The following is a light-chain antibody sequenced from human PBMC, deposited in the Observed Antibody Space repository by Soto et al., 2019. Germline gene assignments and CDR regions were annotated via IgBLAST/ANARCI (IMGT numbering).Light chain of an antibody. CDR1: QGISSY. V-gene: IGKV1-8*01. CDR3: QQHYSYPLT. Sequence: AIRMTQSPSSFSASTGDRVTITCRASQGISSYLAWYQQKPGKAPNLLIYAAAILHSGVPSRFSGSGSGTDFTLTITCLQSEDFATYYCQQHYSYPLTVGGGTKVEIK. CDR2: AAA. J-gene: IGKJ4*01.